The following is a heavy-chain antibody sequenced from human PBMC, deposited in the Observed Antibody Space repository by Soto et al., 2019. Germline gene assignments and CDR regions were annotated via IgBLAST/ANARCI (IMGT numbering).Heavy chain of an antibody. Sequence: ASVKVSCKASGYTFTSYGISWVRQAPGQGLEWMGWISAYNGNTNYAQKLQGRVTMTTDTSTSTAYMELRSLRSDDTAVYYCAREDRDRETGLVPAAIDGMDVWGQGTTVTVSS. V-gene: IGHV1-18*01. CDR2: ISAYNGNT. CDR1: GYTFTSYG. CDR3: AREDRDRETGLVPAAIDGMDV. J-gene: IGHJ6*02. D-gene: IGHD2-2*01.